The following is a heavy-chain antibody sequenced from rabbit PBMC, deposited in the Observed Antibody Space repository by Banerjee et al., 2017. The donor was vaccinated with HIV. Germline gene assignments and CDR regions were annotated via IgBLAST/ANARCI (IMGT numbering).Heavy chain of an antibody. CDR1: GFSFNSDYD. D-gene: IGHD8-1*01. Sequence: QEQLEESGGDLVKPEGSLTLTCTASGFSFNSDYDMCWVRQAPGKGLEWIACTYTGGRGDAYYASWAKGRFTISKTSSTTVTLQMTSLTAADTATYFCVRGHAGNNCYFDLWGQGTLVTVS. CDR3: VRGHAGNNCYFDL. V-gene: IGHV1S45*01. J-gene: IGHJ4*01. CDR2: TYTGGRGDA.